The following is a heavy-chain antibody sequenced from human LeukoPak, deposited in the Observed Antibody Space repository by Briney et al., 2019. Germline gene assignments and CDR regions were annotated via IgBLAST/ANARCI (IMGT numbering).Heavy chain of an antibody. D-gene: IGHD3-10*01. V-gene: IGHV2-26*01. Sequence: SGPVLVKPTETLTLTCTVSGFSLSNARVGVSWIRQPPGKALEWLAHIFSNDEKSYSTSLKSRLTISKDTSKSQVVLTMTNMDPVDTATYFCARPYFFGSGLYFDYWGQGSLVTVSS. CDR2: IFSNDEK. J-gene: IGHJ4*02. CDR3: ARPYFFGSGLYFDY. CDR1: GFSLSNARVG.